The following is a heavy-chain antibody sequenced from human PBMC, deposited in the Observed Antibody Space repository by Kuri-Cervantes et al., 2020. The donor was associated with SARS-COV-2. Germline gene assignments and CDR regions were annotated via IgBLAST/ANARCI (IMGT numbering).Heavy chain of an antibody. J-gene: IGHJ4*02. D-gene: IGHD3-16*01. Sequence: GVLKISCAASGFTFSSYAMSWVRQAPGKGLEWVSAISGSGGSTYYADSVKGRFTISRDNSKNTLYLQMNSLRAEDTAVYYCAKAAYYDYVPDYWGQGTLVTVSS. CDR2: ISGSGGST. V-gene: IGHV3-23*01. CDR3: AKAAYYDYVPDY. CDR1: GFTFSSYA.